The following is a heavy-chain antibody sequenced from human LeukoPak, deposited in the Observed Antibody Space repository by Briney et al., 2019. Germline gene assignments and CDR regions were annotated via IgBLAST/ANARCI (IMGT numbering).Heavy chain of an antibody. J-gene: IGHJ2*01. CDR3: ARGGSGWDWYLDL. CDR2: TYYSGST. Sequence: PSETLSLTCTVSGGSISSHYWSWIRQPPGKGLEWIGYTYYSGSTNYNPSLKSRVTISIDTSKNLFSLKLSSVTAADTAVYSCARGGSGWDWYLDLWGRGTLVTVSS. V-gene: IGHV4-59*11. D-gene: IGHD6-19*01. CDR1: GGSISSHY.